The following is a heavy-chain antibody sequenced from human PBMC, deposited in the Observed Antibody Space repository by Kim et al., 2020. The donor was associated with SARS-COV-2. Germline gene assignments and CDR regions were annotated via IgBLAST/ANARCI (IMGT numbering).Heavy chain of an antibody. J-gene: IGHJ6*02. V-gene: IGHV1-18*01. CDR1: GYTFTSYG. D-gene: IGHD3-10*01. CDR3: ARGILWFGEDQSPHPYYYGMDV. CDR2: ISAYNGNT. Sequence: ASVKVSCKASGYTFTSYGISWVRQAPGQGLEWMGWISAYNGNTNYAQKLQGRVTMTTDTSTSTAYMELRSLRSDDTAVYYCARGILWFGEDQSPHPYYYGMDVWGQGTTVTVSS.